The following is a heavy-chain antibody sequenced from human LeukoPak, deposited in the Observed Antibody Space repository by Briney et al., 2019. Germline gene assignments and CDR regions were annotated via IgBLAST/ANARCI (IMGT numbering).Heavy chain of an antibody. Sequence: GGSLRLSCAASGFTFSSYSMNWVRQAPGRGLEWVSSISSSSSYIYYADSVKGRFTISRDNAKNSLYLQMNSLRAEDTAVYYCARPDIVVVVAAAIQHWGQGTLVTVSS. CDR3: ARPDIVVVVAAAIQH. J-gene: IGHJ1*01. CDR1: GFTFSSYS. V-gene: IGHV3-21*01. CDR2: ISSSSSYI. D-gene: IGHD2-15*01.